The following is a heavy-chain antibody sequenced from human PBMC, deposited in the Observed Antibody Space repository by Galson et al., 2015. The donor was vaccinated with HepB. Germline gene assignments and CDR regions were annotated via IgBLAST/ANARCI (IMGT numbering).Heavy chain of an antibody. CDR1: GYTFTSYA. Sequence: SVKVSCKASGYTFTSYAMNWVRPAPGQGLEWMGWINTNTGNPTYAQGVTGRFVFSLDTSVRTVYLQISSLKAEDSAVYYCARGGEGGSYRWGQGTLVTVSS. CDR2: INTNTGNP. V-gene: IGHV7-4-1*02. D-gene: IGHD1-26*01. J-gene: IGHJ5*02. CDR3: ARGGEGGSYR.